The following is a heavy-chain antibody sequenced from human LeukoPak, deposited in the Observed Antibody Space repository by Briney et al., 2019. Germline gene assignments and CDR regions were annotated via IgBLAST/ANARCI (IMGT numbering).Heavy chain of an antibody. Sequence: SQTLSLTCTVSGGSISSGDDYWSWIRQPPGKGLEWIGYIYYSGSTYYNPSLKSRVTISVDTSKNQFSLKLSSVTAADTAVYYCARAPTLYYYDSSAANAFDIWGQGTMVTVSS. J-gene: IGHJ3*02. D-gene: IGHD3-22*01. CDR3: ARAPTLYYYDSSAANAFDI. CDR1: GGSISSGDDY. V-gene: IGHV4-30-4*01. CDR2: IYYSGST.